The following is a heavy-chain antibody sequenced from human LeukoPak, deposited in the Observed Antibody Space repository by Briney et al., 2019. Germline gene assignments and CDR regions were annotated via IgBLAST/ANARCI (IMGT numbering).Heavy chain of an antibody. D-gene: IGHD3-3*01. CDR2: IWYDGSNK. J-gene: IGHJ4*02. V-gene: IGHV3-30*02. Sequence: GGSLRLSCAASGFIFKTYAMHWVRQAPGKGLEWVTMIWYDGSNKYYGDSVKGRFTISRDNSKNTLYLQMSSLRTEDTAIYYCVKAQYDFWSGLDYWGQGTLVTVSS. CDR1: GFIFKTYA. CDR3: VKAQYDFWSGLDY.